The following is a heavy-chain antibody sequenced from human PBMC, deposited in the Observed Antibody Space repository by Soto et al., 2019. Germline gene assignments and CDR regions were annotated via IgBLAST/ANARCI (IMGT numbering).Heavy chain of an antibody. CDR2: IWYDGRNK. Sequence: QVQLVESGGGVVQPGRSLRLSCAASGFTFSSYGMHWVRQAPGKGLEWVAVIWYDGRNKYYADSVKGRFTISRDNSKNPLYLQMTSLRPEDTAVYYCARHGYCSGGSCYSVPVFVYWGPGTLVTVSS. CDR3: ARHGYCSGGSCYSVPVFVY. D-gene: IGHD2-15*01. J-gene: IGHJ4*02. V-gene: IGHV3-33*01. CDR1: GFTFSSYG.